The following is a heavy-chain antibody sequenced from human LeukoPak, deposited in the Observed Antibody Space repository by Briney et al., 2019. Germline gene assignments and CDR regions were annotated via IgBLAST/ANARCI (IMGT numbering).Heavy chain of an antibody. CDR2: INHSGST. D-gene: IGHD3-3*01. CDR1: GGSFSGYY. Sequence: SETLSLTCAVYGGSFSGYYWSWIRQPPGKGLEWIGEINHSGSTNYNPSLKSRVTISVDTSKNQFSLKLSSVTAADTAVYYCARAMREWFRDAFDIWGQGTMVTVSS. CDR3: ARAMREWFRDAFDI. J-gene: IGHJ3*02. V-gene: IGHV4-34*01.